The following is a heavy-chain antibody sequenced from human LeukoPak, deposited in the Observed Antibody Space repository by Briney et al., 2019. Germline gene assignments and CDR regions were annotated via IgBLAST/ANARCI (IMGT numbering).Heavy chain of an antibody. Sequence: GGSLRLSCAASGFTFSSYSMSWVRQAPGKGLEWVSYISSSSSTIYYADSVKGRFTISRDNAKNSLYLQMNSLRDEDTAVYYCARDPGTYYYDSRGFDCWGQGTLVTVSS. CDR3: ARDPGTYYYDSRGFDC. J-gene: IGHJ4*02. D-gene: IGHD3-22*01. CDR2: ISSSSSTI. CDR1: GFTFSSYS. V-gene: IGHV3-48*02.